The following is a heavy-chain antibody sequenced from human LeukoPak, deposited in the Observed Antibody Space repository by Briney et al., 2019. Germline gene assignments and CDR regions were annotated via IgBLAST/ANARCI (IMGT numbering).Heavy chain of an antibody. J-gene: IGHJ4*02. CDR1: GFTFDDYA. Sequence: PGRSLRLPCAASGFTFDDYAMHWVRQAPGKGLEWVSGISWNSGSIGYADSVKGRFTISRDNAKNSLYLQMNSLRAEDTALYYCAKAPGFFSSTSPFDYWGQGTLVTDSS. CDR3: AKAPGFFSSTSPFDY. V-gene: IGHV3-9*01. CDR2: ISWNSGSI. D-gene: IGHD2-2*01.